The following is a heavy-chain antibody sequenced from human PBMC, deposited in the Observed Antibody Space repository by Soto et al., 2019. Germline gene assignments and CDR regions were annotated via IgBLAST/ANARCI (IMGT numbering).Heavy chain of an antibody. CDR3: ARAGTGWYWFDP. CDR2: INYDGSTT. D-gene: IGHD6-19*01. Sequence: PGGSLRLSCAASGFPFSSYWMHWVRQVPGKGLVWVSRINYDGSTTTYADSVKGRFTISRDNARNTLYLQMNSLRVEDTAVYYCARAGTGWYWFDPWGQGTLVTVSS. J-gene: IGHJ5*02. CDR1: GFPFSSYW. V-gene: IGHV3-74*01.